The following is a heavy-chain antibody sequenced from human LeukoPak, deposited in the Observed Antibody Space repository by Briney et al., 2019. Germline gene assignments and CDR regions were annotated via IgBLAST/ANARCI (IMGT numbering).Heavy chain of an antibody. CDR1: GFTFSIYW. CDR3: AKATGGARYYYGMDV. CDR2: IKQDGSEK. J-gene: IGHJ6*02. D-gene: IGHD7-27*01. V-gene: IGHV3-7*03. Sequence: SGGSLRLSCAASGFTFSIYWMTWVRQAPGKGLEWVANIKQDGSEKNYVDSVKGRFTISRDNAKNSLDLQMNSLRAEDTAVYYCAKATGGARYYYGMDVWGQGTTVTVSS.